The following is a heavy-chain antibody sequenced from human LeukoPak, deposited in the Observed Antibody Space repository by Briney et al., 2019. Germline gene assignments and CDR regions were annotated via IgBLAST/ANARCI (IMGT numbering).Heavy chain of an antibody. CDR3: AKDHPGDYVTDY. Sequence: GGSLRLSCAASGFTFSSYAVSWVRQAPGKGLEWVSTITGSGGSTYYADSVKGRFTISRDNSKNTLYLQMNSLRAEGTAVYYCAKDHPGDYVTDYWGQGTLVTVSP. CDR1: GFTFSSYA. V-gene: IGHV3-23*01. J-gene: IGHJ4*02. CDR2: ITGSGGST. D-gene: IGHD4-17*01.